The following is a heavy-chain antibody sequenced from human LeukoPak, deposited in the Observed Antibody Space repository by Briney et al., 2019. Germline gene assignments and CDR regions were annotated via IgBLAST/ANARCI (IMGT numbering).Heavy chain of an antibody. CDR2: IFWDDDK. CDR1: GFSLSTSGVG. V-gene: IGHV2-5*02. D-gene: IGHD3-10*01. CDR3: AHRPHYSGSGSYSFQH. J-gene: IGHJ1*01. Sequence: SGPTLVNLTQTLTLTCTFSGFSLSTSGVGVGWIRQPPGKALEWLAFIFWDDDKRYSPSLKSRLTITKDTSKNQVVLTMTNLDPVDTATYYCAHRPHYSGSGSYSFQHWGQGTLVTVSS.